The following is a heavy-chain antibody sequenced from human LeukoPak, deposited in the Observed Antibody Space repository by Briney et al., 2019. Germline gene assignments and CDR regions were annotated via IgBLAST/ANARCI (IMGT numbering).Heavy chain of an antibody. J-gene: IGHJ4*02. CDR2: ISSRSSYI. V-gene: IGHV3-21*01. CDR1: GFTFSSYR. D-gene: IGHD4-17*01. Sequence: GGSLRLSCAASGFTFSSYRMNWVRQAPGKGLEWVSSISSRSSYIYYADSLKGRITISRDNAKNSLYLNIHSLRAEDTAVYYCARDRADPDYGDYVFAYWGQGTLVTVSS. CDR3: ARDRADPDYGDYVFAY.